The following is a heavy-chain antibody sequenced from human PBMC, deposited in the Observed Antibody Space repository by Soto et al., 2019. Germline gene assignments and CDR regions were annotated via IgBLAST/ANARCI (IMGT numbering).Heavy chain of an antibody. CDR2: ISWNSRSI. J-gene: IGHJ4*02. CDR3: TKGYYGSGSSYFDY. D-gene: IGHD3-10*01. V-gene: IGHV3-9*01. Sequence: DVQWVESGGGLVQPGGSLRLSCAASGFTVAESAMHWVRQAPGKGLEWVSGISWNSRSIDYADSVKGRFTISRDNAKNSLFLQMNSLRPEDTALYYCTKGYYGSGSSYFDYWGRGALVTVSS. CDR1: GFTVAESA.